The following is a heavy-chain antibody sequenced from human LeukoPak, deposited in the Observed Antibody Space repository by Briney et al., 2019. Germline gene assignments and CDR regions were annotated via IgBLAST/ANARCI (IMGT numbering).Heavy chain of an antibody. CDR3: ARDLFYKKDSSGYG. Sequence: GASVKVSCKASGGTFSSYAISWVRQAPGQGLEWMGGIIPIFGTANYAQKFQGRVTITADESTSTAYMELSSLRSEDTAVYYCARDLFYKKDSSGYGWGQGTLVTVPS. CDR2: IIPIFGTA. J-gene: IGHJ4*02. V-gene: IGHV1-69*13. D-gene: IGHD3-22*01. CDR1: GGTFSSYA.